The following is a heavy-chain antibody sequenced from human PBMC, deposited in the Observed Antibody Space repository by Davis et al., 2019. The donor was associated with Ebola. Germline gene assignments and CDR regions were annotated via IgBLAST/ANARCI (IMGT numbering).Heavy chain of an antibody. J-gene: IGHJ4*02. CDR3: ARRPLFGVADY. Sequence: MPSEPLSLTCPVHGGSSSGYYWSWIRQPPGKGLEWIGEINHSGSTNYNPSLKSPVTISVDTSKNQFSLKLSSVTAADTAVYYCARRPLFGVADYWGQGTLVTVSS. V-gene: IGHV4-34*01. CDR2: INHSGST. CDR1: GGSSSGYY. D-gene: IGHD3-3*01.